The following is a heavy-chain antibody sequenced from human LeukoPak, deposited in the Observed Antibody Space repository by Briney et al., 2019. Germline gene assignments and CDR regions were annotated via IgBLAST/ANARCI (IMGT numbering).Heavy chain of an antibody. D-gene: IGHD1-26*01. V-gene: IGHV4-38-2*02. Sequence: SETLSLTCTVSGYSISSDYYWGWIRQPPGKGLEWIGSIFHSENTYYNPSLKSRVTISVDTSKNQFSLKLSSVTAADTAVYYCARVYSGSYYDAFDIWGQGTMVTVSS. CDR2: IFHSENT. CDR3: ARVYSGSYYDAFDI. CDR1: GYSISSDYY. J-gene: IGHJ3*02.